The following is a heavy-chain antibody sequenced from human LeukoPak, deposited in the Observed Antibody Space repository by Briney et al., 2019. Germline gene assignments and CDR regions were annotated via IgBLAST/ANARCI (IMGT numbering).Heavy chain of an antibody. J-gene: IGHJ4*02. CDR3: ARASVSSGYYYYH. CDR1: RGTFSTYA. V-gene: IGHV1-69*06. CDR2: LIPIFGTA. D-gene: IGHD3-22*01. Sequence: SVKVSCKVSRGTFSTYAISWVRQAPGQGLEWMGGLIPIFGTANYAQKFQGRVTITADKSTSTAYMELSSLRSEDTAVYYCARASVSSGYYYYHWGQGTLVTVSS.